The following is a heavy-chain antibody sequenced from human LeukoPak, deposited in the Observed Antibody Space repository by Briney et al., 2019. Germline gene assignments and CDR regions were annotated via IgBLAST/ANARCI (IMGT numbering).Heavy chain of an antibody. CDR3: AREVTAMTAFDF. D-gene: IGHD2-21*02. CDR1: GSGFTFSTYG. CDR2: ISSDGTIK. J-gene: IGHJ4*02. Sequence: PGCSLRLSCAASGSGFTFSTYGMHWVRQAPGQGLEWVALISSDGTIKYYTDSVKGRFTISRDDSKNTLYLQMNSLRAEDTALYYCAREVTAMTAFDFWGQGTLVTVSS. V-gene: IGHV3-30*03.